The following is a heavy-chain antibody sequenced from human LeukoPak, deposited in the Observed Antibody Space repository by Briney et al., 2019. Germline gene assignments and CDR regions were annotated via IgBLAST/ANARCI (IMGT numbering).Heavy chain of an antibody. CDR3: ARDGGSYYWFDR. V-gene: IGHV1-46*01. CDR1: GYTFSYYY. Sequence: ASVKVSCKASGYTFSYYYMHWVRQAPGQGLEWMGIINANDGGKTYARKFQGRLTLTRDTSTGMGFLELSSLRSEDTAVYYCARDGGSYYWFDRWGQGTLVTVSS. J-gene: IGHJ5*02. D-gene: IGHD3-10*01. CDR2: INANDGGK.